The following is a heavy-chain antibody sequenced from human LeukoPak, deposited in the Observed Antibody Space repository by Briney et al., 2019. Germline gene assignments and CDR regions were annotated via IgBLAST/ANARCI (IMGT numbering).Heavy chain of an antibody. J-gene: IGHJ4*02. D-gene: IGHD3-10*01. CDR1: GFTVSSNY. V-gene: IGHV3-53*01. Sequence: GGSLRLSCAASGFTVSSNYMSWVRQAPGEGLEWVSVIYSGGRTYYEDSVKGRFTISRDNSKNTLYLQMNSLRADDTAVYYCARGRPLWFGELGYFDCWGQGTLVTVSS. CDR2: IYSGGRT. CDR3: ARGRPLWFGELGYFDC.